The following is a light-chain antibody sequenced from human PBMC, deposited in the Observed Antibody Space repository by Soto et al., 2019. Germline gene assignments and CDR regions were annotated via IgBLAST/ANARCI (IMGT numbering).Light chain of an antibody. V-gene: IGLV2-14*03. J-gene: IGLJ2*01. CDR1: NSDVGGYNS. CDR3: SSYTSSSPL. CDR2: DVT. Sequence: QSALTQPASVSGSPGQSITISCTGTNSDVGGYNSVSWYQQHPGKAPKLLIFDVTNRPSGVSDRFSGSKSGNTASLTISGLQDEDEADYYCSSYTSSSPLFGGGTKLTVL.